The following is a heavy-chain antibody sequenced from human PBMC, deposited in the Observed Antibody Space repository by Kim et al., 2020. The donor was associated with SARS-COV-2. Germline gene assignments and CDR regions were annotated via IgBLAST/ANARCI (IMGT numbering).Heavy chain of an antibody. D-gene: IGHD3-22*01. J-gene: IGHJ4*02. Sequence: SSSSSYIYHADSVKVRFTISRDNAKNSLYLHMTTLRAEDTAVYYCARVDSWGQGTLVTVSS. V-gene: IGHV3-21*01. CDR3: ARVDS. CDR2: SSSSSYI.